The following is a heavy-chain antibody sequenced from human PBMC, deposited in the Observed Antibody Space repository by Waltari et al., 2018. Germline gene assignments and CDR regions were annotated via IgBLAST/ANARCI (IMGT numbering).Heavy chain of an antibody. D-gene: IGHD6-13*01. V-gene: IGHV4-39*07. Sequence: QLQLQESGPGLVKPSETLSLTCTVSGCSISSSSYYWGWIRQPPGKGLEWIGSIYYSGSTYYNPSLKSRVTISVDTSKNQFSLKLSSVTAADTAVYYCARVPSIIAAAGDWYFDLWGRGTLVTVSS. CDR2: IYYSGST. J-gene: IGHJ2*01. CDR1: GCSISSSSYY. CDR3: ARVPSIIAAAGDWYFDL.